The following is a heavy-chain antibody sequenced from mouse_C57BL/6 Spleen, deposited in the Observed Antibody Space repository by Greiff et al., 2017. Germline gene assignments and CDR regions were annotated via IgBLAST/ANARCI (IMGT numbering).Heavy chain of an antibody. CDR1: GFTFSDYG. V-gene: IGHV5-17*01. CDR3: AREGPYDYDHFAY. CDR2: ISSGSSTI. D-gene: IGHD2-4*01. Sequence: EVKVVESGGGLVKPGGSLKLSCAASGFTFSDYGMHWVRQAPEKGLEWVAYISSGSSTIYYADTVKGRFTISRDNAKNTLFLQMTSLRSEDTAMYYCAREGPYDYDHFAYWGQGTLVTVSA. J-gene: IGHJ3*01.